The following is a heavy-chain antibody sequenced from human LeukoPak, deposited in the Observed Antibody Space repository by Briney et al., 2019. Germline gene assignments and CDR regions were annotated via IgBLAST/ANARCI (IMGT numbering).Heavy chain of an antibody. CDR1: GFTFSSYS. Sequence: GGSLRLSCAASGFTFSSYSTNWVRQAPGKGLEWVSSISSSSSYIYYADSVKGRFTISRDNAKNSLYLQMNSLRAEDTAVYYCARLSAYCSSTSCFVDYWGQGTLVTVSS. V-gene: IGHV3-21*01. J-gene: IGHJ4*02. CDR3: ARLSAYCSSTSCFVDY. D-gene: IGHD2-2*01. CDR2: ISSSSSYI.